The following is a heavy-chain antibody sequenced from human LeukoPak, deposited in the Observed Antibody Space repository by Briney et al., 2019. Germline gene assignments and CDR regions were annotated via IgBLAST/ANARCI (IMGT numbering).Heavy chain of an antibody. CDR3: TTGLWFGELLSYFDY. Sequence: GGSLRLSCAASGFTFSNAWMSWVRQAPGKGLEWVGRIKSKTDGGTTDYAAPVKGRFTISRDDSKNTLYLQMNSLKTEDTAVYYCTTGLWFGELLSYFDYWGQGTLVTVSS. CDR2: IKSKTDGGTT. D-gene: IGHD3-10*01. J-gene: IGHJ4*02. CDR1: GFTFSNAW. V-gene: IGHV3-15*01.